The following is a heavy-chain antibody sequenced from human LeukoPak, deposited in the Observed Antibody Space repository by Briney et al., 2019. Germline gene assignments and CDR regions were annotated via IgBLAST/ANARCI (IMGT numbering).Heavy chain of an antibody. J-gene: IGHJ4*02. CDR1: GFTLSSYA. Sequence: PGGSLRLSRAASGFTLSSYAMTWVRQAPGRGLEWVSSVDGGGGGTYYADSVKGRFTISRDNSKDTLYLQMNGLRAEDTAVYFCAKQSAGSAAWYSLHYDFWGQGTLVTVSS. CDR2: VDGGGGGT. D-gene: IGHD6-13*01. V-gene: IGHV3-23*01. CDR3: AKQSAGSAAWYSLHYDF.